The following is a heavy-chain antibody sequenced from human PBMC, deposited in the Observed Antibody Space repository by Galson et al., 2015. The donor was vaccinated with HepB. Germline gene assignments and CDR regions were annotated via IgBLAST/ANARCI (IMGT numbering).Heavy chain of an antibody. V-gene: IGHV1-69*13. CDR2: IIPIFGTA. D-gene: IGHD6-19*01. CDR3: ARPPGGWPNYYYYGMDV. J-gene: IGHJ6*02. Sequence: SVKVSCKASGGTFSSYAISWVRQAPGQGLEWMRGIIPIFGTANYAQKFQGRVTITADESTSTAYMELSSLRSEDTAVYYCARPPGGWPNYYYYGMDVWGQGTTVTVSS. CDR1: GGTFSSYA.